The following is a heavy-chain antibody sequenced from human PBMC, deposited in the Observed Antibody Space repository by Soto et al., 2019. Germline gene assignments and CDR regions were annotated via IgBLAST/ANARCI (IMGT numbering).Heavy chain of an antibody. Sequence: QVQLVQSGAEVKKPGASVKVSCKASGYTFTSYGISWVRQAPGQGLEWMGWISAYNGNTNYAQKLQGRVTMTTDTYTSTAYMELRSLRSDDTAGYYCAREDSSNWYTWRGWFDPWGQGTLVTVSS. CDR3: AREDSSNWYTWRGWFDP. CDR1: GYTFTSYG. V-gene: IGHV1-18*01. J-gene: IGHJ5*02. CDR2: ISAYNGNT. D-gene: IGHD6-13*01.